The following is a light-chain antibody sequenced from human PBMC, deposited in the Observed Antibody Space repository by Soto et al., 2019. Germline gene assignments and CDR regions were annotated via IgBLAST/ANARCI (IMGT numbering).Light chain of an antibody. V-gene: IGKV3-20*01. CDR1: QTVSSNY. CDR3: QQDGNPRSIT. Sequence: EIALTQSPGTLSLSPGERATLSCRADQTVSSNYLARYQQKPGRAPRLLIYGASSRATGIPDRFSGSGSGTDFTLTISRLEPEDFAVYYCQQDGNPRSITFGQGTRLEIK. J-gene: IGKJ5*01. CDR2: GAS.